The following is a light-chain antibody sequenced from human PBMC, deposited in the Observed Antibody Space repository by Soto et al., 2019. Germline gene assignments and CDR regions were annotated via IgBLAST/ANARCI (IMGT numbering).Light chain of an antibody. CDR2: AAS. CDR1: QGISSY. Sequence: DIQLTQSPSFLSASVGDRVSITCRASQGISSYLAWYQQKPGKAPKLLIYAASTLQSGVPSRFSGSGSGTAFTLTMRSLQPEDFATHYCRQRGTFGPGTKVDI. J-gene: IGKJ3*01. V-gene: IGKV1-9*01. CDR3: RQRGT.